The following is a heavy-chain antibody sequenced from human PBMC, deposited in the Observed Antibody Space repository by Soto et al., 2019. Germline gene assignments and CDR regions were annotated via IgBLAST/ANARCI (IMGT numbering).Heavy chain of an antibody. D-gene: IGHD2-15*01. CDR2: IIPIFGTA. CDR1: GGTFSSYA. J-gene: IGHJ6*02. V-gene: IGHV1-69*01. CDR3: ARAGEYCSGGSCYSYYYYGMDV. Sequence: QVQLVQSGAEVKKPGSSVKVSYKASGGTFSSYAISWVRQAPGQGLEWMGGIIPIFGTANYAQKFQGRVTITADESTSTAYMELSSLRSEDTAVYYCARAGEYCSGGSCYSYYYYGMDVWGQGTTVTVSS.